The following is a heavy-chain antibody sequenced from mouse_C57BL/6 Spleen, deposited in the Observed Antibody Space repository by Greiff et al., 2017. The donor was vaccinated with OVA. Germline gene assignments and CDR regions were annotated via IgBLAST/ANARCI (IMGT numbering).Heavy chain of an antibody. CDR2: ISSGSSTI. CDR3: ARDSSGVPYYAMDY. D-gene: IGHD3-2*02. Sequence: EVHLVESGGGLVKPGGSLKLSCAASGFTFSDYGMHWVRQAPEKGLEWVAYISSGSSTIYYADTVKGRFTSSRDNAKNTLFLQMTSLRSEDTAMYYCARDSSGVPYYAMDYWGQGTSVTVSS. CDR1: GFTFSDYG. J-gene: IGHJ4*01. V-gene: IGHV5-17*01.